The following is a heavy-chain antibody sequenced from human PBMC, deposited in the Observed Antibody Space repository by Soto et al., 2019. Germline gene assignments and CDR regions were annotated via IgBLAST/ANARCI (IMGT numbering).Heavy chain of an antibody. V-gene: IGHV4-59*01. J-gene: IGHJ4*02. CDR3: PRYRREAVAGYTLDN. CDR2: VYNSGST. D-gene: IGHD6-13*01. CDR1: GGSISINY. Sequence: SETLGITCTFSGGSISINYWNWIRQPPGKGLEWIGYVYNSGSTNYNPSLKSRVTISEDTSKSQFSLKVNSMTAADTAVYYCPRYRREAVAGYTLDNWGQGILVTVSS.